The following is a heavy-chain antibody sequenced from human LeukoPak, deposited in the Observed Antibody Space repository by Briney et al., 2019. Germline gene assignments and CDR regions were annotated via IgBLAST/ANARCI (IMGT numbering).Heavy chain of an antibody. D-gene: IGHD5-12*01. J-gene: IGHJ4*02. CDR3: ARWLRLGYFDY. CDR2: ISYDGSNK. Sequence: PGGSLRLSCAASGFTFSSYAMHWVRQAPGKGLEWVAVISYDGSNKYYADSVKGRFTSSRDNSKNTLYLQMNSLRAEDTAVYYCARWLRLGYFDYWGQGTLVTVSS. CDR1: GFTFSSYA. V-gene: IGHV3-30*04.